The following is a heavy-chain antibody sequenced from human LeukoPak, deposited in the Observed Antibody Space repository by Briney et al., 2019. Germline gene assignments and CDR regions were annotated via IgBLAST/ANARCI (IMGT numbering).Heavy chain of an antibody. Sequence: GGSLRLSCAASGFNFNNFAMSWVRQAPGKGPEWLSAMTGPANTTYYAESVKGRFTISRDYSKSMVYLQMTSLRVEDTAIYYCAKGAEIDHWGQGTLVTVSS. CDR3: AKGAEIDH. J-gene: IGHJ4*02. CDR2: MTGPANTT. V-gene: IGHV3-23*01. CDR1: GFNFNNFA.